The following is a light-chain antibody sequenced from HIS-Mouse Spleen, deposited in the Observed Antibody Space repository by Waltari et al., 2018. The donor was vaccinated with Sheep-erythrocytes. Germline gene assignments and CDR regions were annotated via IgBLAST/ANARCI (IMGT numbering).Light chain of an antibody. Sequence: QSALTQPRSVSGSPGQSGTISCTGTSSDVGGYNYLSWYQQHPGKAPKLMIYDVSKRPSGVPDRFSGSKSGNTASLTISGLQAEDEADYYCCSYAGSYNHVFATGTKVTVL. V-gene: IGLV2-11*01. CDR2: DVS. CDR1: SSDVGGYNY. J-gene: IGLJ1*01. CDR3: CSYAGSYNHV.